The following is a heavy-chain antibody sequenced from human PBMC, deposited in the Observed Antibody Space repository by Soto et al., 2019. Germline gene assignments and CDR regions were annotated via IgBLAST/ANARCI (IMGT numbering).Heavy chain of an antibody. D-gene: IGHD4-17*01. CDR1: GGTFSSYT. Sequence: SVKVSCKASGGTFSSYTISWVRQAPGQGLEWMGRIIPILGIANYAQKFQGRVTITADESTSTAYMELSSLRSEDTAVYYCARDHGDYNAFDIWGQGTMVTVSS. V-gene: IGHV1-69*04. CDR2: IIPILGIA. CDR3: ARDHGDYNAFDI. J-gene: IGHJ3*02.